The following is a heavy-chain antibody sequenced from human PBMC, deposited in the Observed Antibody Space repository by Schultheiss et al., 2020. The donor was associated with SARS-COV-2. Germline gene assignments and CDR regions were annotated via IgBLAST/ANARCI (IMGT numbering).Heavy chain of an antibody. CDR2: INPNSGGT. J-gene: IGHJ1*01. CDR3: ARIYCSSTSCYNEEKYFQH. CDR1: GYTFTGYY. Sequence: ASVKVSCKASGYTFTGYYMHWVRQAPGQGLEWMGWINPNSGGTNYAQKFQGRVTMTRDTSISTAYMELSRLRSDDTAVYYCARIYCSSTSCYNEEKYFQHWGQGTLVTSPQ. V-gene: IGHV1-2*02. D-gene: IGHD2-2*02.